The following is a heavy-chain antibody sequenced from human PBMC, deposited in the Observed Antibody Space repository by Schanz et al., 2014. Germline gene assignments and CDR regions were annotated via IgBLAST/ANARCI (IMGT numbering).Heavy chain of an antibody. J-gene: IGHJ4*02. D-gene: IGHD3-22*01. CDR2: IRSKTYGGTT. CDR1: GFTFENFP. CDR3: TRGLGTMIVAVFDH. V-gene: IGHV3-49*02. Sequence: DVQLVESGGGLVEPGQSLRLSCTVSGFTFENFPMSWFRQAPGKGLERVGLIRSKTYGGTTEYAASVIGRFTISRDDSRGIAYLQMDSLKTEDTAKSFCTRGLGTMIVAVFDHWAQGTQVIVSS.